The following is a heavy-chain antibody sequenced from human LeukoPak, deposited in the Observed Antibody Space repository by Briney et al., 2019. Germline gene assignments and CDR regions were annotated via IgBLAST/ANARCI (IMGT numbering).Heavy chain of an antibody. CDR3: ARTRSSGYYDAFDV. CDR1: GFSLSNTAVG. D-gene: IGHD3-22*01. CDR2: IHWDDDK. Sequence: ESGPTLVKPTQTLTLTCTFSGFSLSNTAVGVGWIRQPPGKALEWLAVIHWDDDKRFSRSLKNRLTITKDTAKNQVVLTLNNMDPVDTGTYYCARTRSSGYYDAFDVWGRGTMVIVSS. J-gene: IGHJ3*01. V-gene: IGHV2-5*02.